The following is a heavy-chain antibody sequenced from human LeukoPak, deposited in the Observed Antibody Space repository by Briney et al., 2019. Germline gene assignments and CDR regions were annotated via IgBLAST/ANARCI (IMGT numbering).Heavy chain of an antibody. J-gene: IGHJ4*02. CDR3: AKSYNGYESKPDY. CDR2: MSGSGGST. CDR1: GFTFSRFA. D-gene: IGHD5-12*01. Sequence: GGSLRLSCADSGFTFSRFAVSWVRQAPGKGLECVSTMSGSGGSTYYADSVKGRFTLSRDNSKITLYLQMNSLRAEDTAVYYCAKSYNGYESKPDYWGQGTLVTVSS. V-gene: IGHV3-23*01.